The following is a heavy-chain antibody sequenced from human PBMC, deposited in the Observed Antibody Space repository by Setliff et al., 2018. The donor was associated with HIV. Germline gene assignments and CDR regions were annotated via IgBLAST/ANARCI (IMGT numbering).Heavy chain of an antibody. CDR1: GGSISSNNYY. Sequence: PSETLSLTCTVSGGSISSNNYYWGWIRQSPGKGLEWFGSIYYSGNAYYNPSLKSRLTISMDTSKNQFSLRLSSVTAADSAVYYCARRRETIVVVIGIPNWYFDLWGRGTLVTVSS. V-gene: IGHV4-39*07. D-gene: IGHD2-21*01. CDR2: IYYSGNA. J-gene: IGHJ2*01. CDR3: ARRRETIVVVIGIPNWYFDL.